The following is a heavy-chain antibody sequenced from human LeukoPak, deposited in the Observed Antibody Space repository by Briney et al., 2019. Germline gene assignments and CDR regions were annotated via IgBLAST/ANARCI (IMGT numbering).Heavy chain of an antibody. CDR2: ISFDGSKK. Sequence: GGSLRLSCAASGFTFSNYAMHWVRQAPGKGLEWVAVISFDGSKKYYADSVKGRFTISRDNSKNTLYLQMDSLRGEDTAVYYCAKDFRIGYSAHFDYWGQGVLVTVSS. CDR3: AKDFRIGYSAHFDY. J-gene: IGHJ4*02. CDR1: GFTFSNYA. V-gene: IGHV3-30-3*01. D-gene: IGHD2-21*01.